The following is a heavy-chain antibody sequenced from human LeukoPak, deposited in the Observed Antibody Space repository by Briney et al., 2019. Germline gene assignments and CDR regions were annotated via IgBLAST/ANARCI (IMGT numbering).Heavy chain of an antibody. CDR1: GLTFSSYS. Sequence: PGGSLRLSCAASGLTFSSYSMNWGRQAPGKGLEWVSSISSSSTYISYTDSVKGRLTISRDNAKISLYLQMDSLRADGTAVYYCARAAADLSFDYWGQGTLVTVSS. D-gene: IGHD2-2*01. CDR3: ARAAADLSFDY. CDR2: ISSSSTYI. J-gene: IGHJ4*02. V-gene: IGHV3-21*01.